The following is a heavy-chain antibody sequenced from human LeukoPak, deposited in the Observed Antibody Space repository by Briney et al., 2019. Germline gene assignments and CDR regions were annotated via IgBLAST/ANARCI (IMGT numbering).Heavy chain of an antibody. CDR2: IWYDGSNQ. D-gene: IGHD3-9*01. CDR1: GFTFSSYG. CDR3: ARAYYDILTGYPTNYYFDY. J-gene: IGHJ4*02. Sequence: PGGSLRLSCTASGFTFSSYGMHWVRQAPGKGLEWVAVIWYDGSNQQYADSVKGRFTISRGNSGNTVYLQMNSLRAEDTAVYYCARAYYDILTGYPTNYYFDYWGQGTLVTVSS. V-gene: IGHV3-33*01.